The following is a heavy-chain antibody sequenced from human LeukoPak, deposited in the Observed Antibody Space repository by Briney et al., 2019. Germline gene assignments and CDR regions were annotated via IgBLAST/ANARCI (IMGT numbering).Heavy chain of an antibody. D-gene: IGHD1-26*01. V-gene: IGHV3-53*01. CDR1: GFTVSSNY. CDR3: ARDRSGSFSPDYFDY. Sequence: PGGSLRLSCAASGFTVSSNYMSWVRQAPGKGLEWVPVIYSGGSTYYADSVKGRFTISRDNSKNTLYLQMNSLRAEDTAVYYCARDRSGSFSPDYFDYWGQGTLVTVSS. J-gene: IGHJ4*02. CDR2: IYSGGST.